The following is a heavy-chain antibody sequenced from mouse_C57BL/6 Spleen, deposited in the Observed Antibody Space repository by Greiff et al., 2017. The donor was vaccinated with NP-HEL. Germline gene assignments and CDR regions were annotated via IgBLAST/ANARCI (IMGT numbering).Heavy chain of an antibody. CDR3: TREGYYGRCFDY. J-gene: IGHJ2*01. CDR2: IDPETGGT. CDR1: GYTFTDYE. V-gene: IGHV1-15*01. Sequence: VQLQQSGAELVRPGASVTLSCKASGYTFTDYEMHWVKQTPVHGLEWIRAIDPETGGTAYNQKFKGKAILTADKSSSTAYMELRSLTSEDSAVYYCTREGYYGRCFDYWGQGTTLTVSS. D-gene: IGHD1-1*01.